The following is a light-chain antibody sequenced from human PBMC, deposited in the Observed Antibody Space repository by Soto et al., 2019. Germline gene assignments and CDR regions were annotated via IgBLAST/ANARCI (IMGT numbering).Light chain of an antibody. V-gene: IGLV2-8*01. CDR3: SSYAGNNNLV. Sequence: QSALTQPPSASGSPGQSVTISCTGTSSDVAAYNYVSWYQQHPGKAPKLLIYEVSERPSGVPDRFSGSKSANTASLTGSGLQAEDEADYYCSSYAGNNNLVFGGGTKLTVL. J-gene: IGLJ2*01. CDR1: SSDVAAYNY. CDR2: EVS.